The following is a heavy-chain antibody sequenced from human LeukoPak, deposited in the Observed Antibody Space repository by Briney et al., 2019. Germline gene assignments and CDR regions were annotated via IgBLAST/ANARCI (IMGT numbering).Heavy chain of an antibody. CDR1: GGSFSGYY. CDR3: ARRSELLWFGNNWFDP. V-gene: IGHV4-34*01. J-gene: IGHJ5*02. D-gene: IGHD3-10*01. Sequence: PSETLSLTCAVYGGSFSGYYWSWIRQPPGKGLEWIGEINHSGSTNYNPSLKSRVTISVDTSKNQFSLKLSSVTAADTAVYYCARRSELLWFGNNWFDPWGQGTLVTVSP. CDR2: INHSGST.